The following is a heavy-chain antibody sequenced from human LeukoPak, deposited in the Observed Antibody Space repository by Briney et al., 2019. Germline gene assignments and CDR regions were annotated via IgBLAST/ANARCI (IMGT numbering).Heavy chain of an antibody. Sequence: PSETLSLTCTVSGYSISSGYYWSWIRPPPGKGLEWIGYIYYSGSTNYNPSLKSRVTISVDTSKNQFSLKLSSVTAADTAVYYCARDVPMYSGSHLYYYMDVWGKGTTVTVSS. J-gene: IGHJ6*03. V-gene: IGHV4-61*01. D-gene: IGHD1-26*01. CDR2: IYYSGST. CDR3: ARDVPMYSGSHLYYYMDV. CDR1: GYSISSGYY.